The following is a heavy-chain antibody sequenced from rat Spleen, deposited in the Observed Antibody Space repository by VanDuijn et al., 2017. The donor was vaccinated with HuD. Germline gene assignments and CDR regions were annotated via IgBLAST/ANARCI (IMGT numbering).Heavy chain of an antibody. V-gene: IGHV2-15*01. Sequence: QVQLKESGPGLVQPSETLSLTCTVSGFSLTTYSVSWVRQPPGKGLEWMGAIWSGGSTDKNSTLKSRLNISRDTSKSQVFLKMNSLQSEDTTTYYCARGAYGGYSEWFDYWGQGVMVTVSS. D-gene: IGHD1-11*01. CDR3: ARGAYGGYSEWFDY. CDR2: IWSGGST. J-gene: IGHJ2*01. CDR1: GFSLTTYS.